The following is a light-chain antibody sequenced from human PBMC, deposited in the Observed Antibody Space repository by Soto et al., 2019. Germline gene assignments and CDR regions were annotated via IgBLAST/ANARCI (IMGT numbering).Light chain of an antibody. Sequence: QAVVTQEPSLTVSPGGTVTLTCGSNTGAVTGGHYPYWFQRKPGQAPRTLIYDTSNKHSWTPARFSGSLLGGKAALTLSGAQPEDEAEYYRLLSHGRARVFGGGTKLTVL. CDR2: DTS. V-gene: IGLV7-46*01. CDR3: LLSHGRARV. CDR1: TGAVTGGHY. J-gene: IGLJ3*02.